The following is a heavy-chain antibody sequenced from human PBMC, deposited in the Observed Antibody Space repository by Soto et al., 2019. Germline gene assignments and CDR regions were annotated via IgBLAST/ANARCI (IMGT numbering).Heavy chain of an antibody. CDR1: GYTFTSYG. D-gene: IGHD2-21*01. J-gene: IGHJ4*02. V-gene: IGHV1-18*01. CDR2: ISAYNGNT. CDR3: ARDNPLGIANPNGFDY. Sequence: ASVKVSCKASGYTFTSYGISWVRQAPGQGLEWMGWISAYNGNTNYAQKLQGRVTMTTDTSTSTAYMELRSLRSDDTAVYYCARDNPLGIANPNGFDYWGQGTLVTVSS.